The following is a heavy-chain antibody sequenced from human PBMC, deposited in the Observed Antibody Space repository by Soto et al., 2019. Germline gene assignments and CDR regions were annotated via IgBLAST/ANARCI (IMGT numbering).Heavy chain of an antibody. D-gene: IGHD3-3*01. CDR1: GFTFSSYS. CDR2: ISSSSTI. CDR3: ARVWAYDFWSGYPDGMDV. V-gene: IGHV3-48*02. Sequence: GGSLRLSCAASGFTFSSYSMNWVRQAPGKGLEWVSYISSSSTIYYADSVKGRFTISRDNAKNSLYLQMNSLRDEDTAVYYCARVWAYDFWSGYPDGMDVWGQGTTVTVSS. J-gene: IGHJ6*02.